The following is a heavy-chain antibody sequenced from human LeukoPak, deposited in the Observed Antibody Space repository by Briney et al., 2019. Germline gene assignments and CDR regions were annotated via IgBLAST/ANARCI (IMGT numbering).Heavy chain of an antibody. CDR2: ISSSSSTI. Sequence: GGSLRLSCAASGFPFSSYSMNWVRQAPGKGLEWVSYISSSSSTIYYADSVKGRFTISRDNAKNSLYLQMNSLRAEDTAVYYCAREGGEGYCSSTSCPTFDYWGQGTLVTVSS. D-gene: IGHD2-2*01. CDR3: AREGGEGYCSSTSCPTFDY. J-gene: IGHJ4*02. V-gene: IGHV3-48*04. CDR1: GFPFSSYS.